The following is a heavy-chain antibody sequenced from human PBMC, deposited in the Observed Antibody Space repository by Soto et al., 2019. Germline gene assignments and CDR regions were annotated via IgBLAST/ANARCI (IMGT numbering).Heavy chain of an antibody. CDR1: GFTFSSYG. Sequence: GGSLRLSCAASGFTFSSYGMHWVRQAPGKGLEWVAVISYDGSNKYYADSVKGRFTISRDNSKNTLYLQMNSLRAEDTAVCYCAKDREYYYGSGSAKKYSYYGMDVWGQGTSVTVSS. CDR3: AKDREYYYGSGSAKKYSYYGMDV. D-gene: IGHD3-10*01. V-gene: IGHV3-30*18. J-gene: IGHJ6*02. CDR2: ISYDGSNK.